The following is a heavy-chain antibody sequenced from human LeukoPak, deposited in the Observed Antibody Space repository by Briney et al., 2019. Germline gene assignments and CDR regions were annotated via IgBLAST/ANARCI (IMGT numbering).Heavy chain of an antibody. V-gene: IGHV1-46*01. CDR2: INPSGGST. J-gene: IGHJ4*02. CDR3: ARSPVNYYDSPYFDY. CDR1: GYTFTSYY. D-gene: IGHD3-22*01. Sequence: APVKVSCKASGYTFTSYYMHWVRQAPGQGLEWMGIINPSGGSTSYAQKFQGRVTMTRDMSTSTVYMELSSLRSEDTAVYYCARSPVNYYDSPYFDYWGQGTLVTVSS.